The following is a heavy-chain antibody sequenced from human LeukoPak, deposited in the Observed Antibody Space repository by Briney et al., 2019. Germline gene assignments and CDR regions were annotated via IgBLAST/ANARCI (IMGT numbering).Heavy chain of an antibody. CDR2: IYYSGST. CDR3: ARGSGLFDP. Sequence: SETLSLTCTVSGGSISSYYWSWIRQPPGKGLEWIGYIYYSGSTNYNPSLKSRVTISVDTSKNQFSLKLGSVTAADTAVYYCARGSGLFDPWGQGTLVTVSS. D-gene: IGHD3-10*01. J-gene: IGHJ5*02. V-gene: IGHV4-59*08. CDR1: GGSISSYY.